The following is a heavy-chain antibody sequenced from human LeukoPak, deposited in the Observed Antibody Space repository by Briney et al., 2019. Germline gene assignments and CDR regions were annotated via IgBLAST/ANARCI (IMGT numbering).Heavy chain of an antibody. CDR2: IYSGDST. Sequence: PTGGSLRLSCAASGFTVSGNYMSWVRQAPGKGLEWVSIIYSGDSTYYADSVKGRFTISRDNPKNTLYLQMNSMRAEDTAVYYCASRLGIAAAGTPFDIWGQGTMVTVSS. CDR1: GFTVSGNY. D-gene: IGHD6-13*01. J-gene: IGHJ3*02. CDR3: ASRLGIAAAGTPFDI. V-gene: IGHV3-66*01.